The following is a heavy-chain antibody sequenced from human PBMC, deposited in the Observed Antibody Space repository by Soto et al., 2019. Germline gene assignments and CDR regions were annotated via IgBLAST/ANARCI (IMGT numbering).Heavy chain of an antibody. V-gene: IGHV3-74*01. CDR3: ARYSRSSAGYYFAMDI. J-gene: IGHJ6*02. D-gene: IGHD6-6*01. CDR2: IDSDGSST. Sequence: GGSLRLSCAASGFTFSSYWMHWVRQAPGRGLVWVSRIDSDGSSTTYADSVKGRFTISRDNAKNTLYLQMNSLRAEDTAVYYCARYSRSSAGYYFAMDISGPATMVTVSS. CDR1: GFTFSSYW.